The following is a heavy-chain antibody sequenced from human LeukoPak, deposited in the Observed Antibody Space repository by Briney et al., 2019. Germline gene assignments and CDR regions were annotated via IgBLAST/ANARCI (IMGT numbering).Heavy chain of an antibody. V-gene: IGHV1-2*02. CDR1: GYTFTGYY. Sequence: ASVKVSCKASGYTFTGYYMHWVRQAPGQGLEWMGWINPNSGGTNYAQKFQGRVTMTRDTSISTAYMELSRLRSDDTAVYYCATEPYYYDSSGYYPHYYGMDVWGQGTTVTVSS. J-gene: IGHJ6*02. CDR2: INPNSGGT. CDR3: ATEPYYYDSSGYYPHYYGMDV. D-gene: IGHD3-22*01.